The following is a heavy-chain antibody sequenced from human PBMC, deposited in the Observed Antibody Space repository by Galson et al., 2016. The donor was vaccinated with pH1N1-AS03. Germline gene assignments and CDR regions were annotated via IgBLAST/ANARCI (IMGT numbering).Heavy chain of an antibody. D-gene: IGHD3-16*01. Sequence: SLRLSCAASAFPLRNYALRWVRQAPGKGLEWVSTFGSGGDTHYADSVKGRFTISRDKSKNTMYLQMNSLRAEDTAIYYCTQGEGGGPDDDWGQGTLVTVSS. CDR1: AFPLRNYA. J-gene: IGHJ4*02. CDR3: TQGEGGGPDDD. CDR2: FGSGGDT. V-gene: IGHV3-23*01.